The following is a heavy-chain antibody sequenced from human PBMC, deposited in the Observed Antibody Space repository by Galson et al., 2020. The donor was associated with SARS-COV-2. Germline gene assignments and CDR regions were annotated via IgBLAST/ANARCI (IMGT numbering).Heavy chain of an antibody. CDR1: GFSLSNVRMG. V-gene: IGHV2-26*01. J-gene: IGHJ4*02. CDR2: IFSNDEK. CDR3: ARMASDKYYGIDY. D-gene: IGHD4-17*01. Sequence: SGPTLVKPTETLTLTCSVSGFSLSNVRMGVTWIRQPPGKALQWLAHIFSNDEKFYSTSLKSRLTISKDTSKSQVVLTMTNMDPVDTATYYCARMASDKYYGIDYWGQGTLVTVSS.